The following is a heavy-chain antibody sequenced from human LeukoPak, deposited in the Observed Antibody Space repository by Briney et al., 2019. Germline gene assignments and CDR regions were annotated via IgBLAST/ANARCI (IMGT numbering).Heavy chain of an antibody. CDR1: GFTFSSYW. Sequence: GGSLRLSCAASGFTFSSYWMSWVRQAPGKGLEWVANIKQDGSEKYYVDSVKGRFTISRDNAKNSLYLQMNSLRAEDTAVYYCASLVEGSGYYNDYWGQGTLVTVSS. CDR2: IKQDGSEK. J-gene: IGHJ4*02. V-gene: IGHV3-7*01. CDR3: ASLVEGSGYYNDY. D-gene: IGHD3-22*01.